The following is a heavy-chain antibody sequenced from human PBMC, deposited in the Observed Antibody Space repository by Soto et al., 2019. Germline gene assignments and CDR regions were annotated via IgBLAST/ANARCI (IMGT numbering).Heavy chain of an antibody. CDR2: ISAHNGNT. Sequence: QVQLVQSGAEVKKPGASVKVSCKASGYTFANFGISWVRQAPGQGLEWMGWISAHNGNTNYAQKFQGRVTVTTDTSTSTAYMEVRSLRLDDTAVYYSARGGTPIDYWGQGTLVTVSS. V-gene: IGHV1-18*01. CDR3: ARGGTPIDY. D-gene: IGHD3-16*01. CDR1: GYTFANFG. J-gene: IGHJ4*02.